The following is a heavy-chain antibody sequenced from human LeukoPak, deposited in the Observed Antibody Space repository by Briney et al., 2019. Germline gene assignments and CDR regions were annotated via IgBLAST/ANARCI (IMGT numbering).Heavy chain of an antibody. V-gene: IGHV3-7*01. D-gene: IGHD6-19*01. J-gene: IGHJ2*01. CDR1: GFTFSSYW. CDR2: IKQDGSEK. CDR3: ARDLGEQWLASYFDL. Sequence: GGSLRLSCAASGFTFSSYWMSWVRQAPGKGLEWVANIKQDGSEKYYVDSVKGRFTISRDNAKNSLYLQMNSLRAEDTAVYYCARDLGEQWLASYFDLWGRGTLVTVSS.